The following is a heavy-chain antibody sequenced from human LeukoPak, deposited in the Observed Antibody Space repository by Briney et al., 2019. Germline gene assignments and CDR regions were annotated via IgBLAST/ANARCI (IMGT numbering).Heavy chain of an antibody. CDR2: IYYSGST. Sequence: SQTLSLTCTVSGGSISSGDYYWSWIRQHPGKGLEWIGYIYYSGSTYYKPSLKSRVTISLNTSKNHFSLKLSSVTAADTAVYYWARDQKDSGTDYWGQGTLVTVSS. D-gene: IGHD3-10*01. CDR3: ARDQKDSGTDY. CDR1: GGSISSGDYY. V-gene: IGHV4-31*03. J-gene: IGHJ4*02.